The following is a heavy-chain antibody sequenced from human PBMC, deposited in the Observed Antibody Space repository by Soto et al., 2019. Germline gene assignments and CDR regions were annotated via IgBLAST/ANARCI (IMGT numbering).Heavy chain of an antibody. V-gene: IGHV3-23*01. Sequence: EVQLLESGGGLAQPGGSLRLSCATSGFTLSNFAMSWVRQAPGKGLEWVSAISGSGAITNYADSVKGRFTISRDIAKNTLYPQMNSLRAEDTAIYYCAKDRNRLAAALDSWGQGTMVAVSS. CDR3: AKDRNRLAAALDS. D-gene: IGHD6-13*01. J-gene: IGHJ4*02. CDR2: ISGSGAIT. CDR1: GFTLSNFA.